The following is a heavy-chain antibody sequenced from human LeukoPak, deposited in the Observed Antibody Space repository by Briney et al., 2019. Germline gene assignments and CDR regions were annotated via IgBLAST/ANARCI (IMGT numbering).Heavy chain of an antibody. Sequence: GGSLRLSCAASGFTFSTYWMNWYRQAPGKGLEWVGNINQDASEINYVDSGRGRFTISRDNDKNSLHLQMNSMRAEDTAVYYCATDRDNSDWQKRFDSWGQGTLVTVSS. V-gene: IGHV3-7*01. CDR1: GFTFSTYW. D-gene: IGHD2-21*02. CDR2: INQDASEI. J-gene: IGHJ4*02. CDR3: ATDRDNSDWQKRFDS.